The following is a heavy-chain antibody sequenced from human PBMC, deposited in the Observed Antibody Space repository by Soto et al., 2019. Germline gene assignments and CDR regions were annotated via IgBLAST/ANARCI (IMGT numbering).Heavy chain of an antibody. CDR3: ARAPMVLTRSYFDS. CDR1: DGSISNFY. D-gene: IGHD3-22*01. Sequence: ASETLSLTCTVSDGSISNFYWSWIRQPPGKGLEWIGYISSSGNTNYNPSLKSRVSISVDTSKNQFSLNLTSVTAADTAVYYCARAPMVLTRSYFDSWGQGTPGAVSS. J-gene: IGHJ4*02. CDR2: ISSSGNT. V-gene: IGHV4-59*01.